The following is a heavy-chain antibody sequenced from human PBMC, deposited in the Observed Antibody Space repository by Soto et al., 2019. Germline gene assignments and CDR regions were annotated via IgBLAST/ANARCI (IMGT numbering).Heavy chain of an antibody. CDR3: ARDRRYSSSSPLEYYYYGMDV. J-gene: IGHJ6*02. CDR1: GFTFSSYA. V-gene: IGHV3-30-3*01. CDR2: ISYDGSNK. Sequence: GSLRLSCAASGFTFSSYAMHWVRQAPGKGLEWVAVISYDGSNKYYADSVKGRFTISRDNSKNTLYLQMNSLRAEDTAVYYCARDRRYSSSSPLEYYYYGMDVWGQGTTVTVSS. D-gene: IGHD6-6*01.